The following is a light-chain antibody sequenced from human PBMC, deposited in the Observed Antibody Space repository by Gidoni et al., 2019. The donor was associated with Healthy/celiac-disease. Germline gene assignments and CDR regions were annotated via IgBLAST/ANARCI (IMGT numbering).Light chain of an antibody. Sequence: DLPVTPFPSSLSASVGDRVTITCQASQDISNYLNWYQQKPGKAPKLLIYDASNLETGVPSRFSGSGSGTDFTFTISSLQPEDIATYYCQQYDNLPLTFGGGTKVEIK. V-gene: IGKV1-33*01. CDR1: QDISNY. J-gene: IGKJ4*01. CDR3: QQYDNLPLT. CDR2: DAS.